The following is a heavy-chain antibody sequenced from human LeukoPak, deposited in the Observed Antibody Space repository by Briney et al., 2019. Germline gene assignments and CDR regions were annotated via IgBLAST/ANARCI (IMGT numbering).Heavy chain of an antibody. CDR2: IYYSGST. CDR3: ARLVGIAAHHFDY. Sequence: ASETLSLTCTVSGGSISSSTYFWGWIRQPPGKGLEWIATIYYSGSTYYNPSLKSRVTISADTSKNHFSLKLSSVTAADTAVYYCARLVGIAAHHFDYWGQGTLVTVSS. CDR1: GGSISSSTYF. J-gene: IGHJ4*02. V-gene: IGHV4-39*02. D-gene: IGHD6-25*01.